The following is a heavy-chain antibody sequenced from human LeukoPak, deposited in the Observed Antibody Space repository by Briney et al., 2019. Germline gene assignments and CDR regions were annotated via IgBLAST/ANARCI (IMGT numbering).Heavy chain of an antibody. CDR2: VYFIGST. V-gene: IGHV4-39*01. D-gene: IGHD2-21*01. Sequence: SETLSLTCSVSVASLSSRDHYWAWIRQPPGKGLEWIGSVYFIGSTYYKASLKSRLTISVDTSKNQFSLTLKSVTAADTSVYYCARGVEMWSYFDSWGQGTPVIVS. CDR1: VASLSSRDHY. J-gene: IGHJ4*02. CDR3: ARGVEMWSYFDS.